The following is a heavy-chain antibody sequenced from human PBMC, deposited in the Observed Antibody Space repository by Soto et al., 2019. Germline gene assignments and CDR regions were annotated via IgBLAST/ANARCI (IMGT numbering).Heavy chain of an antibody. CDR1: GYSFTSYW. Sequence: GESLKISCKGSGYSFTSYWIGWVRQMPGKGLEWMRIIYPGDSDTRYSPSFQGQVTISADKSISTAYLQWSSLKASDTAMYYCAILDSSGWTREYYYYSMHVCGKGTTATVS. V-gene: IGHV5-51*01. CDR2: IYPGDSDT. D-gene: IGHD6-19*01. J-gene: IGHJ6*03. CDR3: AILDSSGWTREYYYYSMHV.